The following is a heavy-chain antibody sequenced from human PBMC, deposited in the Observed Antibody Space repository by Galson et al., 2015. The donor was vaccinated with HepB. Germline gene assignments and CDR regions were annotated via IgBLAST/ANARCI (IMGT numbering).Heavy chain of an antibody. V-gene: IGHV3-7*01. CDR2: IKQGGSEK. Sequence: SLRLSCAASRFTFSSYWMSWVRQAPGKGLEWVANIKQGGSEKYYVDSVKGRFTISRDNAKNSLYLQMNSLRAEDTAVYYCARVAMFTSAAGTWDYWGQGTLVTVSS. CDR3: ARVAMFTSAAGTWDY. D-gene: IGHD6-13*01. CDR1: RFTFSSYW. J-gene: IGHJ4*02.